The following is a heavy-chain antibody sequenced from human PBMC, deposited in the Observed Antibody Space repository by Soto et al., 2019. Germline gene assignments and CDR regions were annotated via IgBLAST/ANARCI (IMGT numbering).Heavy chain of an antibody. V-gene: IGHV3-30*18. Sequence: QVQLVESGGGVVQPGRSLRLSCAASGFTFSSYGMHWVRQAPGKGLEWVAVISYDGSNKYYADSVKGRFTISRDNSKNTLYLQMNSLRAEDTAVYYCANVGEYGDDAEYFQHWGQGTLVTVSS. J-gene: IGHJ1*01. CDR2: ISYDGSNK. D-gene: IGHD4-17*01. CDR1: GFTFSSYG. CDR3: ANVGEYGDDAEYFQH.